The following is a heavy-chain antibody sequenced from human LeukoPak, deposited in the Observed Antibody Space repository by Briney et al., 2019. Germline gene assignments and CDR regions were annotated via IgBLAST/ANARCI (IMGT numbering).Heavy chain of an antibody. V-gene: IGHV3-23*01. J-gene: IGHJ5*02. Sequence: GGSLRLSCAASGFTFSAYAISWVRQAPGKGLEWVSAISGSGGITYYADSVMGRFTISRGNSKNTLYLQMNSLRAEDTAVYYCAKHDPRRVVITNWFDPWGQGTLVTVSS. CDR3: AKHDPRRVVITNWFDP. CDR1: GFTFSAYA. CDR2: ISGSGGIT. D-gene: IGHD3-22*01.